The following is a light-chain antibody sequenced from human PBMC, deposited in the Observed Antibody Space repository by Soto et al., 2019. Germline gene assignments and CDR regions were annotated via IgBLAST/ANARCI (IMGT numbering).Light chain of an antibody. J-gene: IGKJ1*01. CDR1: QSVRSSY. V-gene: IGKV3-11*01. Sequence: SQSVRSSYLAWYQQKPGQAPRLLIYGASDRATGIPARFSGSGSGTDFTLTISSLEPEDSAFYYCQQRDKCPQTFGQGTKVDIK. CDR3: QQRDKCPQT. CDR2: GAS.